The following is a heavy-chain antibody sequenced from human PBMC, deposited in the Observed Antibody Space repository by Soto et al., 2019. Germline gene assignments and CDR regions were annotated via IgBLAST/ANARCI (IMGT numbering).Heavy chain of an antibody. Sequence: PGGSLRLSCAASGFTFSSYGMHWVRQAPGKGLEWVVIISYDGSNKYYADSVKGQYNISRDKSKNTLYLQMNSLRPADTAVYYCAKDRLANPPYYHYYDGQDVWSQGTTVTVSS. D-gene: IGHD6-25*01. CDR1: GFTFSSYG. V-gene: IGHV3-30*18. CDR3: AKDRLANPPYYHYYDGQDV. CDR2: ISYDGSNK. J-gene: IGHJ6*02.